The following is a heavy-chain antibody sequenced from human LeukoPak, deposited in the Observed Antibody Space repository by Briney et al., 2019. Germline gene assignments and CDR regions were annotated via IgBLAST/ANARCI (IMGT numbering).Heavy chain of an antibody. D-gene: IGHD3-10*01. CDR3: AKRPPGSGLDY. CDR2: GRYGSNK. J-gene: IGHJ4*02. CDR1: GFTFGSYG. Sequence: GGSLRLSCAACGFTFGSYGMHWVHQAAGKGLEWVAFGRYGSNKKYADSVQGRFTISRDNSKNTLYLHMTSLRAEDTAVYYCAKRPPGSGLDYWGQGTLVTVSS. V-gene: IGHV3-30*02.